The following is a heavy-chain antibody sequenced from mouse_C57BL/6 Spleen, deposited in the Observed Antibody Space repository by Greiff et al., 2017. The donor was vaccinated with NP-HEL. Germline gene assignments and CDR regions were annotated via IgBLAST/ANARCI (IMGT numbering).Heavy chain of an antibody. J-gene: IGHJ3*01. CDR1: GYAFSSYW. Sequence: VQLQQSGASVKISCKASGYAFSSYWMNWVKQRPGKGLEWIGQIYPGDGDTNYNGKFKGKATLTADKSSSTAYMQLSSLTSEDSAVYFCARGRSTEFAYWGQGTLVTVSA. CDR2: IYPGDGDT. CDR3: ARGRSTEFAY. V-gene: IGHV1-80*01. D-gene: IGHD1-1*01.